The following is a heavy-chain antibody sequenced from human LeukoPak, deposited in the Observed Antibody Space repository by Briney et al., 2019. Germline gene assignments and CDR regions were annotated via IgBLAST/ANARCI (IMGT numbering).Heavy chain of an antibody. CDR3: ARTPIPMVRGVHPAHNNCFDP. D-gene: IGHD3-10*01. CDR1: GDSISSYY. Sequence: KPSETLSLTCTVSGDSISSYYWSWIRQPPGKGLEWIGYIYYSGSTNYNPSLKSRVTISVDTSKNQFSLKLSSVTAADTAVYYCARTPIPMVRGVHPAHNNCFDPGAREPWSPSPQ. V-gene: IGHV4-59*01. J-gene: IGHJ5*02. CDR2: IYYSGST.